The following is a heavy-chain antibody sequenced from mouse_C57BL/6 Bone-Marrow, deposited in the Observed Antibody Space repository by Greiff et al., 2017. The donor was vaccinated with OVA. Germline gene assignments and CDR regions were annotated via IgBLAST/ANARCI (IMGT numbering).Heavy chain of an antibody. V-gene: IGHV10-1*01. CDR2: IRSKSNNYAT. Sequence: EVMLVESGGGLVQPKGSLKLSCAASGFSFNTYAMNWVRQAPGKGLEWVARIRSKSNNYATYYADSVKDRFTISRDDSESMLYLQMNNLKTEDTAMYYCVRDGSSFNWYFDVWGTGTTVTVSS. CDR1: GFSFNTYA. D-gene: IGHD1-1*01. J-gene: IGHJ1*03. CDR3: VRDGSSFNWYFDV.